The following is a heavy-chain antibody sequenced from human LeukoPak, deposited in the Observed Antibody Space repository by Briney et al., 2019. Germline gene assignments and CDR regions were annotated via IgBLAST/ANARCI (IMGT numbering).Heavy chain of an antibody. D-gene: IGHD5-12*01. V-gene: IGHV1-3*01. CDR2: INAGNGNT. CDR3: ARGFQRGYGPQYGMDV. CDR1: GYTFTSYA. J-gene: IGHJ6*02. Sequence: ASVKVSCKASGYTFTSYAMHWVRQAPGQRLEWMGWINAGNGNTKYSQKFQGRVTITRDTSASTAYMELSSLRSEDTAVYYCARGFQRGYGPQYGMDVWGQGTTVTVSS.